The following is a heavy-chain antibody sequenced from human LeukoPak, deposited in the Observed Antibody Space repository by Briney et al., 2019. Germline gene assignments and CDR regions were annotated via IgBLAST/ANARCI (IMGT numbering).Heavy chain of an antibody. CDR1: GFTVSSNS. V-gene: IGHV3-66*04. D-gene: IGHD3-10*01. CDR2: IYSGGST. J-gene: IGHJ4*02. Sequence: PGGSLRLSCAASGFTVSSNSMSWFRQAPAKGLEWVSVIYSGGSTKYADSVKGRFTIFRDNSKNTLNLQMNSLRAEDTAVYYCARHLRYGSGGYFDYWGQGTLVTVSS. CDR3: ARHLRYGSGGYFDY.